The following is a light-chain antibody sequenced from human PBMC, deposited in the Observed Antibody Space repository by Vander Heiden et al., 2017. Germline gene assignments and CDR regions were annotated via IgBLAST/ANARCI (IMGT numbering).Light chain of an antibody. J-gene: IGLJ2*01. CDR3: AAWDDSLNGHVV. CDR2: NNH. V-gene: IGLV1-44*01. Sequence: QSLLTHPLSSSGTPGGTVTISFSGRCSNIGTNAVTWYQQLPGTAPKLLIFNNHQRPSGVPDRFSGTKSATSASLAISGLRSEDEATYYCAAWDDSLNGHVVFGGGTNLTVL. CDR1: CSNIGTNA.